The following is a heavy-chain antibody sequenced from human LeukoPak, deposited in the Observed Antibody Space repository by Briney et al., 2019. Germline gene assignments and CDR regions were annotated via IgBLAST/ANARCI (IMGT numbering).Heavy chain of an antibody. V-gene: IGHV3-33*01. Sequence: GGSLRLSCAASGFTFSSYGMHWVRQAPGKGLEWVAVIWYDGSNKYYADSVKGRFTISRDNSKNTLYLQMNSLRAEDTAVYYCARSAVIDHYYFDYWGQGTLVTVSS. CDR3: ARSAVIDHYYFDY. CDR1: GFTFSSYG. D-gene: IGHD2-2*01. CDR2: IWYDGSNK. J-gene: IGHJ4*02.